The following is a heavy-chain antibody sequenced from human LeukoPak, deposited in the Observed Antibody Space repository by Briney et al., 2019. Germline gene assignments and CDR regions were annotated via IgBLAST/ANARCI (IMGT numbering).Heavy chain of an antibody. CDR2: FDPEDGET. J-gene: IGHJ4*02. V-gene: IGHV1-24*01. CDR3: ATGGKYSSSWYNFDY. CDR1: GYTLTELS. D-gene: IGHD6-13*01. Sequence: ASVRVSCKVSGYTLTELSMHWVRQAPGKGLEWMGGFDPEDGETIYAQKFQGRVTMTEDTSTDTAYMELSSLRPEDTAVYYCATGGKYSSSWYNFDYWGQGTLVTVSS.